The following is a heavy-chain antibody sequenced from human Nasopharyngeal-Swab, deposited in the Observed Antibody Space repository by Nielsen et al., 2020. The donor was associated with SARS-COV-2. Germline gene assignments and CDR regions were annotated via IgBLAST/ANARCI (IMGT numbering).Heavy chain of an antibody. CDR3: ARDDSSSWYENWFDP. D-gene: IGHD6-13*01. J-gene: IGHJ5*02. CDR1: GGTFSSYA. CDR2: INAGNGNT. V-gene: IGHV1-3*01. Sequence: ASVKVSCKASGGTFSSYAISWVRQAPGQRLEWMGWINAGNGNTKYSQKFQGRVTITRDTSASTAYMELSSLRSEDTAVYYCARDDSSSWYENWFDPWGQGTLVTVSS.